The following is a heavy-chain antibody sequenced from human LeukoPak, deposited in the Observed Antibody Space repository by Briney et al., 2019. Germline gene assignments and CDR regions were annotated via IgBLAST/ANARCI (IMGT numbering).Heavy chain of an antibody. CDR2: IKPDGSDK. Sequence: PGGSLRLSCAASGFTFTTHWMNWVRQAPGGGLGWLANIKPDGSDKYYVDSVMGRFTISRDNAKNLVYLQMNSLRTEDTAVYYCSGRSGFSSIYWGQGTLVTVSS. V-gene: IGHV3-7*01. D-gene: IGHD6-19*01. CDR1: GFTFTTHW. J-gene: IGHJ4*02. CDR3: SGRSGFSSIY.